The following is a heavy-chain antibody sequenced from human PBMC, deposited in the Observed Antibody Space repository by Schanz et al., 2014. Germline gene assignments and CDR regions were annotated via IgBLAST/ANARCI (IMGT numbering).Heavy chain of an antibody. CDR2: RWSDGSTK. Sequence: QVQMVESGGGVVQPGRSLRLSCAASGFAFSVYGMHWVRQAPGKGPEWVAVRWSDGSTKYYAYSVKGRFTISRDNSKNTLYLQMNSLRADDTAVYFWARAHGNNWYGKGLDYWGQGTQVTVSS. V-gene: IGHV3-33*01. CDR3: ARAHGNNWYGKGLDY. CDR1: GFAFSVYG. D-gene: IGHD1-1*01. J-gene: IGHJ4*02.